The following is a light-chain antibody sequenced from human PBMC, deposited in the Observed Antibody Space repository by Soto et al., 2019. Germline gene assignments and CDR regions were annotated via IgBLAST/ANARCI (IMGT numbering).Light chain of an antibody. J-gene: IGKJ1*01. CDR1: QSLSSNF. CDR2: GAS. CDR3: QQYGSCPQT. Sequence: EIVLTQSPDTLSMSPGERATLSCRASQSLSSNFFPWYQQKPGHDPRLLIYGASSRATVIPDRFSGSGSGTVFTLTITSLQTEDFAVYCCQQYGSCPQTFGEGTKVAIK. V-gene: IGKV3-20*01.